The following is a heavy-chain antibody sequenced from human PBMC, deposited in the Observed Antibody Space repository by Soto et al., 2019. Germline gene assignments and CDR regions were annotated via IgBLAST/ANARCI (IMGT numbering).Heavy chain of an antibody. V-gene: IGHV4-31*11. CDR1: GGSISSGGYY. D-gene: IGHD3-9*01. Sequence: SETLSLTCAVSGGSISSGGYYCSWIRQHPGKGLEWIGYIYYSGSTYYNPSLKSRVTISVDTSKNQFSLKLSSVTAADTAVYYCARSGEYDILTVYNPRLNYYYGMDVWGQGTTVTVSS. CDR3: ARSGEYDILTVYNPRLNYYYGMDV. J-gene: IGHJ6*02. CDR2: IYYSGST.